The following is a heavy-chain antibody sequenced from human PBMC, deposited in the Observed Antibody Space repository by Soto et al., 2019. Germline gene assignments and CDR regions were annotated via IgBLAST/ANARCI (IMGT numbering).Heavy chain of an antibody. V-gene: IGHV1-69*12. Sequence: QVQLVQSGAEVKKPGSSVKVSCKASGGTFSSSAISWVRQAPGQGLEWMGGIMPIFRTPDYAQKFQGRVTITADEASVTAYMELSSLRSEDTAVYDCARDKNRLQLGGNYYYIMDVWGQGTTVTVSS. D-gene: IGHD5-12*01. CDR1: GGTFSSSA. J-gene: IGHJ6*02. CDR2: IMPIFRTP. CDR3: ARDKNRLQLGGNYYYIMDV.